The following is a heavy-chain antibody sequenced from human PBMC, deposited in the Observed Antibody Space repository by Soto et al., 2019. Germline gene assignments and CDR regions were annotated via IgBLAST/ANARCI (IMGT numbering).Heavy chain of an antibody. V-gene: IGHV3-73*02. Sequence: DVHLVESGGGLVQPGGSLKLSCAGSGFNFSASGIHWVRQTPGKGLEWLGRIRNKAKNYATAYGVSAEGRFSFSREDSKNEAFLQMSGLKIEDTVVSYCTRANTVNVYWGQGTLVTVSS. J-gene: IGHJ4*02. CDR2: IRNKAKNYAT. CDR3: TRANTVNVY. CDR1: GFNFSASG. D-gene: IGHD3-16*01.